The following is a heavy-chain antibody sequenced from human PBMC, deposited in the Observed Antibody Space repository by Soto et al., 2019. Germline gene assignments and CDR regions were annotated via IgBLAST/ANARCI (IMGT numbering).Heavy chain of an antibody. V-gene: IGHV3-30*18. Sequence: LRLSCAASGFTFSSYGMHWVRQAPGKGLEWVAVISYDGSNKYYADSVKGRFTISRDNSKNTLYLQMNSLRAEDTAVYYCAKLNYYDSSGYRDWGQGTLVTVS. J-gene: IGHJ4*02. D-gene: IGHD3-22*01. CDR1: GFTFSSYG. CDR2: ISYDGSNK. CDR3: AKLNYYDSSGYRD.